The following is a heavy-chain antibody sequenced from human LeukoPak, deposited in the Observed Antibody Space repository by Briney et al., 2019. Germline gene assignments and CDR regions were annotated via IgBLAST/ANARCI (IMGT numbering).Heavy chain of an antibody. V-gene: IGHV3-21*01. Sequence: PGGSLRLSCAASGFTFSSYSMNWVRQAPGKGLEWVSSISSSSSYIYYADSVKGRFTISRDNAKNSLYLQMNSLRAEDTAVYYCARDWPPYDSSGYYPQGYFDYWGQGTLVTVSS. J-gene: IGHJ4*02. CDR1: GFTFSSYS. D-gene: IGHD3-22*01. CDR2: ISSSSSYI. CDR3: ARDWPPYDSSGYYPQGYFDY.